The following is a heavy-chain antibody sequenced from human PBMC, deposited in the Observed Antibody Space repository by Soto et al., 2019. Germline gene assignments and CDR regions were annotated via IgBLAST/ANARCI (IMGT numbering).Heavy chain of an antibody. D-gene: IGHD1-26*01. Sequence: EVQLVESGGGLVQPGGSARLSCAASGFSVSGWYMDWVRQAPGKGLEWVARLKDSSQNYATEYAASVRGRFTVSGHASQNLIYLQMNSLKIEDTAVYYCAREGDARWLDSWGQGTLVTVS. CDR2: LKDSSQNYAT. J-gene: IGHJ5*01. V-gene: IGHV3-72*01. CDR1: GFSVSGWY. CDR3: AREGDARWLDS.